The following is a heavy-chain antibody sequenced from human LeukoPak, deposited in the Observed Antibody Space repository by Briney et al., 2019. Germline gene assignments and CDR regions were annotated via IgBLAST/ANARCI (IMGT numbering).Heavy chain of an antibody. CDR3: ARGTPGLRMDPGTAGMDV. D-gene: IGHD5/OR15-5a*01. CDR2: IYTSGST. Sequence: SETLSLTCTVSGGSISSYYWSWIRQPAGKGLEWIGRIYTSGSTNYNPSLKSRVTMSVDTSKNQFSLKLSSVTAADTAVYYCARGTPGLRMDPGTAGMDVWGQGTTVTVSS. CDR1: GGSISSYY. J-gene: IGHJ6*02. V-gene: IGHV4-4*07.